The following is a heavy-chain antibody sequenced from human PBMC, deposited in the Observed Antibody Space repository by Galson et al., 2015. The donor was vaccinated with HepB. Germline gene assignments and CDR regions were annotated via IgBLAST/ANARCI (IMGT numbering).Heavy chain of an antibody. CDR2: IDPSDSYT. CDR1: GYSFTSYW. Sequence: QSGAEVKKPGESLRISCKGSGYSFTSYWISWVRQMPGKGLEWMGRIDPSDSYTNYSPSFQGHVTISADKSISTAYLQWSSLKASDTAMYYCARGDIAAAGTSYYYYYGMDVWGQGTTVTVSS. D-gene: IGHD6-13*01. CDR3: ARGDIAAAGTSYYYYYGMDV. V-gene: IGHV5-10-1*01. J-gene: IGHJ6*02.